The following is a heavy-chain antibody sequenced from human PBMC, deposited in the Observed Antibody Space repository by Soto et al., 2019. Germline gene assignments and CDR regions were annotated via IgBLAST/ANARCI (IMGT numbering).Heavy chain of an antibody. CDR2: IRSKAYGGTT. Sequence: GGSLRLSCTASGFTFGDYAMSWFRQAPGKGLEWVGFIRSKAYGGTTEYAASVKGRFTISRDDSKSIAYLQMNSLKTEDTAVYYCTRGGGYFDWLLYAFDIWGQGTMVTVSS. V-gene: IGHV3-49*03. J-gene: IGHJ3*02. CDR1: GFTFGDYA. D-gene: IGHD3-9*01. CDR3: TRGGGYFDWLLYAFDI.